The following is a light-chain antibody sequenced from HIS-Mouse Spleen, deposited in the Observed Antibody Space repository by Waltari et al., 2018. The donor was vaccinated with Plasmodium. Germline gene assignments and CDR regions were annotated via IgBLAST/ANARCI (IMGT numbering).Light chain of an antibody. CDR3: QAWDSSTVV. J-gene: IGLJ2*01. V-gene: IGLV3-1*01. CDR2: QDS. CDR1: KLGDKY. Sequence: SYELTQPPSVSVSPGQTASITCSGDKLGDKYACWYQQKPGQSPVLVIDQDSKRPSGIPGRFSGSNSGNTATLTISGTQAREEADYYCQAWDSSTVVFGGGTKLTVL.